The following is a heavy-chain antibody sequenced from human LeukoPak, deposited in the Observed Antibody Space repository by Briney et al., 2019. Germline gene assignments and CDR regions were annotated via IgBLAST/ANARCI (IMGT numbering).Heavy chain of an antibody. D-gene: IGHD4-23*01. V-gene: IGHV3-23*01. CDR1: GFTFRSYA. CDR2: ISGSGGST. CDR3: AKSTALYGGNSLDY. J-gene: IGHJ4*02. Sequence: GGSLRLSCAASGFTFRSYAMSWVRQAPGKGLEWVSAISGSGGSTYYADSVKGRFTISRDNSKNTLYLQMNSLRAEDTAVYYCAKSTALYGGNSLDYWGQGTLVTVSS.